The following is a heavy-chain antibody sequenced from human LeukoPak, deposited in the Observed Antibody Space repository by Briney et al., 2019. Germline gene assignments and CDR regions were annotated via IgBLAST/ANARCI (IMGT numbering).Heavy chain of an antibody. CDR1: GGTFSSYT. V-gene: IGHV1-69*13. D-gene: IGHD3-10*01. J-gene: IGHJ4*02. Sequence: ASVKVSCKASGGTFSSYTVSWVRQAPGQGLEWMGGIIPIFGTANYAQKFQGRVTITADESTSTAYMELSSLRSEDTAVYYCARDITGYGSGSYSDYWGQGTLVTVSS. CDR3: ARDITGYGSGSYSDY. CDR2: IIPIFGTA.